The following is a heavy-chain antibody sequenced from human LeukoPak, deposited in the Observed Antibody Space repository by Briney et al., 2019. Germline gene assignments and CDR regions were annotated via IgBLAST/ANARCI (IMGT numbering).Heavy chain of an antibody. Sequence: TGGSLRLSCAASGFTFSSYAMHWVRQAPGKGLEWVAVISYDGSNKYYADSVKGRFTISRDNAENSLYLQMNSLRAEDAAVYYCARVLRYDNSGHDSFDIWGQGTMVIVSS. CDR3: ARVLRYDNSGHDSFDI. CDR2: ISYDGSNK. J-gene: IGHJ3*02. V-gene: IGHV3-30*04. CDR1: GFTFSSYA. D-gene: IGHD3-22*01.